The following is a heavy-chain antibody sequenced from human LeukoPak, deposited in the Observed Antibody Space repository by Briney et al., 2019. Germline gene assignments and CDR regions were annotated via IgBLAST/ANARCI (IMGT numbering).Heavy chain of an antibody. CDR3: TSRGHSDHILFDY. V-gene: IGHV3-49*04. J-gene: IGHJ4*02. Sequence: GGSLRLSCTASGFTFGDYAMSWVRQAPGKGLEWVGFIRSKAYGGTTEYAASVKGRFTISRDDSKSIAYLQMNSLKTEDTAVYYCTSRGHSDHILFDYWGQGTLVTVSS. CDR1: GFTFGDYA. CDR2: IRSKAYGGTT. D-gene: IGHD5-12*01.